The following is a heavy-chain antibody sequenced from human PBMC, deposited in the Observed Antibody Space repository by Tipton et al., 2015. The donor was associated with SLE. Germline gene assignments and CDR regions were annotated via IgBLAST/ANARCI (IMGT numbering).Heavy chain of an antibody. J-gene: IGHJ6*03. CDR2: ISSSGNSI. Sequence: GSLRLSCAASGFTFSTYEMNWVRQAPGKGLEWVSYISSSGNSIYYADSVKGRFTVSRENAKNSLYLQMNSLRAEDTAVYYCARGEIAAAAYYYYYYMDVWGKGTTVTVSS. CDR1: GFTFSTYE. CDR3: ARGEIAAAAYYYYYYMDV. V-gene: IGHV3-48*03. D-gene: IGHD6-13*01.